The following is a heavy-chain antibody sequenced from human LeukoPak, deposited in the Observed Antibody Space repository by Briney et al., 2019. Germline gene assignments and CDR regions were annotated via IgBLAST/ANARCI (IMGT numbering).Heavy chain of an antibody. CDR2: SDYSGST. CDR1: GGSISNYY. CDR3: ARDLSGYYGAGFDP. V-gene: IGHV4-59*01. Sequence: PSETLSLTCTVSGGSISNYYWSWIRQSPGKGLEWIGYSDYSGSTNYNPSLKSRVTISVDTSKNQFSLKLSSVKAADTAVYYCARDLSGYYGAGFDPWGQGTLVTVSS. J-gene: IGHJ5*02. D-gene: IGHD3-10*01.